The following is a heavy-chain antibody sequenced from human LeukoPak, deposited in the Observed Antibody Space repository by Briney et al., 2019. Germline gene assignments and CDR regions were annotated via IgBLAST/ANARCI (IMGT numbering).Heavy chain of an antibody. V-gene: IGHV3-23*01. CDR3: ARASWVSSADAVW. CDR2: MKGTGET. D-gene: IGHD3-16*01. CDR1: GLSFSSFA. Sequence: GGSLTLSCAASGLSFSSFAMSWVRQAPARGLQWLSSMKGTGETFYADSVRGRFTLSRDDSRNTVYLQLNNLRVEDTAVYYCARASWVSSADAVWWGQGTVVTVSS. J-gene: IGHJ4*02.